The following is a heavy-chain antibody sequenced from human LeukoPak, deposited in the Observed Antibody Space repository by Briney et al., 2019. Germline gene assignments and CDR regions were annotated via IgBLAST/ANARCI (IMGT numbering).Heavy chain of an antibody. V-gene: IGHV3-66*04. J-gene: IGHJ4*02. CDR1: GFTVSSNY. D-gene: IGHD5-12*01. CDR3: ARRTDSGYDYFDY. CDR2: IYSGGST. Sequence: GGSLRLSCAASGFTVSSNYMSWVRQAPGKGLEWVSVIYSGGSTYYADSVKGRFTISRDNSKNTLYLQMNSLRAEDTAVYYCARRTDSGYDYFDYWGQGTLVTVSS.